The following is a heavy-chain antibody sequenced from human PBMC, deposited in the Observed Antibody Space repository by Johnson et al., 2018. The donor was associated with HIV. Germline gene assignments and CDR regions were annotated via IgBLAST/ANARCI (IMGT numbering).Heavy chain of an antibody. J-gene: IGHJ3*02. CDR1: GFTFSDYY. CDR2: ISGSGSTI. V-gene: IGHV3-11*04. Sequence: QVQLVESGGGLVKPGGSLRLSCAASGFTFSDYYMSWIRQAPGKGLEWISYISGSGSTIYYADSVKGRFTISRDNTKNSLYLQMNSLRAEDTAMYYCAIGRNRGSWYGGGLDAFDIWGQGTMVTVSS. D-gene: IGHD6-13*01. CDR3: AIGRNRGSWYGGGLDAFDI.